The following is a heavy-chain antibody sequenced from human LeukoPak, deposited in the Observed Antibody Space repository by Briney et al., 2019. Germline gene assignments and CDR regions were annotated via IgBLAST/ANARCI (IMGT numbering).Heavy chain of an antibody. Sequence: SETLSLTCTVSGGSISSNGYYWGWIRQPPGRGLEWIGNIYYSGSTYYNPSLQSRLTISVDTSKNHFSLKLSSVTAADTAVYYCARVNPLRYFDWLPNWFDPWGQGTLVTVSS. J-gene: IGHJ5*02. CDR1: GGSISSNGYY. CDR2: IYYSGST. D-gene: IGHD3-9*01. V-gene: IGHV4-39*07. CDR3: ARVNPLRYFDWLPNWFDP.